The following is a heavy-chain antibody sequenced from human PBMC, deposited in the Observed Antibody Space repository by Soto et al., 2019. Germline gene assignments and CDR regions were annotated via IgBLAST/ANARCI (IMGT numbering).Heavy chain of an antibody. D-gene: IGHD6-19*01. CDR3: ARLVPYYYGMDV. Sequence: GGSLRLSCAAPGFTFSSYSMNWVRQAAGKGLEWVSCISTSSTYIDYADSVKGRFTISRDNCKNSRYLLMNSLRAEDTAVYYCARLVPYYYGMDVWGQGPTVTVSS. CDR1: GFTFSSYS. V-gene: IGHV3-21*01. CDR2: ISTSSTYI. J-gene: IGHJ6*02.